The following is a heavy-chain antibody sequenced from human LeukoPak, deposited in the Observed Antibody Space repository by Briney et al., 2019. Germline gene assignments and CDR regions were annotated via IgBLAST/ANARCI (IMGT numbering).Heavy chain of an antibody. CDR2: IIPIFGTA. V-gene: IGHV1-69*01. D-gene: IGHD2-15*01. CDR1: GGTFSSYA. CDR3: ARDVGYCSGGSCYQFDY. Sequence: SVKVSCKASGGTFSSYAISWVRQAPGQGLEWMGGIIPIFGTANYAQKFQGRVTITADESTSTAYMELSSLRPEDTAVYYCARDVGYCSGGSCYQFDYWGQGTLVTVSS. J-gene: IGHJ4*02.